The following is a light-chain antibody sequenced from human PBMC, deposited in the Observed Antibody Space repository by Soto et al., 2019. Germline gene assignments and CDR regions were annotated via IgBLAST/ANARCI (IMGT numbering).Light chain of an antibody. CDR1: QSVSSSY. Sequence: EIVLTQSPGTLSLSPGERATLSCRASQSVSSSYLAWYQQKHGQAPRLLIYGASTRATGIPDRFSGSASGTDLALTISRMEPEDFAVYYCQQYGSSPRYTFGQGTKLEI. CDR3: QQYGSSPRYT. CDR2: GAS. J-gene: IGKJ2*01. V-gene: IGKV3-20*01.